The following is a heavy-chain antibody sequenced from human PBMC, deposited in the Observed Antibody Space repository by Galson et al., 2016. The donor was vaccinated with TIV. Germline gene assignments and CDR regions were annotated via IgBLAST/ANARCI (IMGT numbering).Heavy chain of an antibody. Sequence: SLRLSCAASGFTFSTYWMNWVRQAPGKGLVWVSRISGRGGTTHYADSVKGRFTISRDNSKNTLYLHMSSLRAEDTALYYCARGPTTRRGYYGLDIWGQGTTVTVSS. CDR2: ISGRGGTT. V-gene: IGHV3-23*01. CDR1: GFTFSTYW. J-gene: IGHJ6*02. D-gene: IGHD1-26*01. CDR3: ARGPTTRRGYYGLDI.